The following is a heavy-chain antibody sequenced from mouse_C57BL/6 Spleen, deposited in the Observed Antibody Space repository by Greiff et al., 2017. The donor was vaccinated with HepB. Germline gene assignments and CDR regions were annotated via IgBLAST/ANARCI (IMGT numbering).Heavy chain of an antibody. D-gene: IGHD1-1*01. CDR3: ARKDYGSPFDY. CDR2: IYPRSGNT. J-gene: IGHJ2*01. CDR1: GYTFTSYG. V-gene: IGHV1-81*01. Sequence: VQLQESGAELARPGASVKLSCKASGYTFTSYGISWVKQRTGQGLEWIGEIYPRSGNTYYNEKFKGKATLTADKSSSTAYMELRSLTSEDSAVYFCARKDYGSPFDYWGQGTTLTVSS.